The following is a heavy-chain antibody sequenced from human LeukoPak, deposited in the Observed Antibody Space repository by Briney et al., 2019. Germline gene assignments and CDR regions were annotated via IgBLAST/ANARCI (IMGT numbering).Heavy chain of an antibody. CDR1: GGSFSGYY. J-gene: IGHJ4*02. D-gene: IGHD2-2*02. Sequence: SETLSLTCAVYGGSFSGYYWSWIRQPPGKGLEWIGEINHSGSTNYNPSLKSRVTISVDTSKNQFSLKLSSVTAADTAVHYCARAFYCSSTSCYTPEFDYWGQGTLVTVSS. CDR2: INHSGST. CDR3: ARAFYCSSTSCYTPEFDY. V-gene: IGHV4-34*01.